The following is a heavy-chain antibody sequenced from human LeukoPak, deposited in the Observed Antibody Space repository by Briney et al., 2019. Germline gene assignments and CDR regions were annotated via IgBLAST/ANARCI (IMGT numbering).Heavy chain of an antibody. J-gene: IGHJ4*02. D-gene: IGHD2-15*01. CDR2: INHSGST. V-gene: IGHV4-34*01. CDR1: GGSFSGYY. CDR3: ARVVVVAATVDY. Sequence: SETLSLTCAVYGGSFSGYYWRWIRQPPGKGLEWIGEINHSGSTNYNPSLKSRVTISVDTSKNQFSLKLSSVTAADTAVYYCARVVVVAATVDYWGQGTLVTVSS.